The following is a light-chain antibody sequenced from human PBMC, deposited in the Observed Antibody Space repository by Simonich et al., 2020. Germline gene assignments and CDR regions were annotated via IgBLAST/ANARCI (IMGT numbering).Light chain of an antibody. CDR2: RNN. Sequence: QSVLTQPPSASGTPGQRVTISCSGSSSNIGSNYVYWYQPIPGTAPKLLIYRNNQRPSGVPDRFSGSKSGTSASLAISGLRSEDEADYYCAAWDDSLSGSWVFGGGTKLTVL. J-gene: IGLJ3*02. CDR1: SSNIGSNY. V-gene: IGLV1-47*01. CDR3: AAWDDSLSGSWV.